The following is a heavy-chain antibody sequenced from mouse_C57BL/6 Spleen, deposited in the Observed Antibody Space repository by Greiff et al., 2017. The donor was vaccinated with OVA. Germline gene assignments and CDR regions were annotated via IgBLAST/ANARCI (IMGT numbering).Heavy chain of an antibody. CDR3: ARSGDGYPLYYAMDY. CDR2: IYPRSGNT. V-gene: IGHV1-81*01. CDR1: GYTFTSYG. D-gene: IGHD2-3*01. Sequence: VQLQQSGAELARPGASVKLSCKASGYTFTSYGISWVKQRTGQGLEWIGEIYPRSGNTYYNEKFKGKATLTADKSSSTAYMELRSLTSEDSAVYFGARSGDGYPLYYAMDYWGQGTSVTVSS. J-gene: IGHJ4*01.